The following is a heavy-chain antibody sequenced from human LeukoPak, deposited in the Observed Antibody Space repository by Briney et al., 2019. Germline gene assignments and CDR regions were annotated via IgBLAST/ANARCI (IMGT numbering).Heavy chain of an antibody. CDR1: GFTVSSNY. CDR3: ARDLRVSGSTFNYFDS. CDR2: IYSGGST. J-gene: IGHJ4*02. V-gene: IGHV3-53*01. Sequence: GGSLRLSCAASGFTVSSNYMSWVRQAPGKGLEWVSIIYSGGSTYYADYVKGRFTISRDNSKNTLYLQMNSLRAEDTALYYCARDLRVSGSTFNYFDSWGQGTLVTVSS. D-gene: IGHD1-26*01.